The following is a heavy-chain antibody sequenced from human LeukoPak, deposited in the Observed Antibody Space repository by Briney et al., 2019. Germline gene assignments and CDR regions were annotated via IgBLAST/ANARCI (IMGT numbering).Heavy chain of an antibody. CDR2: IIPILGIA. CDR1: GGTFSSYA. J-gene: IGHJ4*02. D-gene: IGHD4-17*01. CDR3: ARRPRATVTTAFDY. V-gene: IGHV1-69*04. Sequence: GSSVKVSCKASGGTFSSYAISWVRQAPGQGLEWMGRIIPILGIANYAQKFQGRVTITADKSTSTAYMELSSLRSEDTAVYYCARRPRATVTTAFDYWGQGTLVTVSS.